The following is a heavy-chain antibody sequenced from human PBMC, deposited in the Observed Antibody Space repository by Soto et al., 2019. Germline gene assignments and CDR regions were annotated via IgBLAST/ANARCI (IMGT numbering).Heavy chain of an antibody. V-gene: IGHV3-23*01. J-gene: IGHJ3*02. CDR2: ISGSGGST. CDR3: AKVRVGYYDSSGLGAFDI. Sequence: VSLRLSCAASGFTFSSYAMSWVRQAPGKGLEWVSAISGSGGSTYYADSVKGRFTISRDNSKNTLYLQMNSLRAEDTAVYYCAKVRVGYYDSSGLGAFDIWGQGTMVTVSS. CDR1: GFTFSSYA. D-gene: IGHD3-22*01.